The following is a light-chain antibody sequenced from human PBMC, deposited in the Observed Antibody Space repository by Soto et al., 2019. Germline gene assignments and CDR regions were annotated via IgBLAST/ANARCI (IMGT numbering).Light chain of an antibody. Sequence: IVMTQSPATLSLSPLERATLSCRASQSVSGNYLAWYQQKPGQAPRLIIYDASNRATGIPARFSGSGSGTDFTLTISSLEPEDFAVYYCQQRSDWPPITFGQGTRLETK. CDR3: QQRSDWPPIT. V-gene: IGKV3-11*01. J-gene: IGKJ5*01. CDR2: DAS. CDR1: QSVSGNY.